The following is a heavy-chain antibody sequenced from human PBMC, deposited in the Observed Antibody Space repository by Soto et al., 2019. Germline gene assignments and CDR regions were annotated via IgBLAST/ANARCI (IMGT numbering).Heavy chain of an antibody. CDR3: ARYDEVGTTILGGGYYFDY. CDR1: GYTLTELS. V-gene: IGHV1-24*01. J-gene: IGHJ4*02. D-gene: IGHD3-3*01. Sequence: ASVKVSCKFSGYTLTELSMHWVRQAPGKGLAWMGGFDPEDGETSYAQKFQGRVTMTRNTSINTAYMELNSLRSEDTAVYYCARYDEVGTTILGGGYYFDYWGQGTLVTVSS. CDR2: FDPEDGET.